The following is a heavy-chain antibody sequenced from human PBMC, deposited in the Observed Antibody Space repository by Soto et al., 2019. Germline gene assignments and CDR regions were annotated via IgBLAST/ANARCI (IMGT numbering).Heavy chain of an antibody. Sequence: QITLKESGPTLLKPTQTLTLTCTFSGFSLSTNGVGVGWIRQPPGKALEWLALIYWDDDKRYSPSLKSRLTTPXAXTKNPVVLTMTHMGPVDTATHYCTHGRVDTVLAPEYWGQGILVTVSS. D-gene: IGHD5-18*01. CDR2: IYWDDDK. V-gene: IGHV2-5*02. J-gene: IGHJ4*02. CDR1: GFSLSTNGVG. CDR3: THGRVDTVLAPEY.